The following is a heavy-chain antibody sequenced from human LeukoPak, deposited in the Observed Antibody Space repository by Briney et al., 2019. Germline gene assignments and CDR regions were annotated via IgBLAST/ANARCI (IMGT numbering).Heavy chain of an antibody. CDR3: ARETLGSYYYGMDV. CDR1: GGSISSYY. J-gene: IGHJ6*02. V-gene: IGHV4-59*01. D-gene: IGHD3-10*01. CDR2: IYYSGGT. Sequence: SETLSLTCTVSGGSISSYYWSWIRQPPGKGLEWIGYIYYSGGTNYNPSLKSRVTISVDTSKNQFSLKLSSVTAADTAVYYCARETLGSYYYGMDVWGQGTTVTVSS.